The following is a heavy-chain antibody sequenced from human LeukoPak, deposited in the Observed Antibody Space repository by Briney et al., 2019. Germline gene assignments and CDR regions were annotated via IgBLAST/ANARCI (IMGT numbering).Heavy chain of an antibody. Sequence: GGSLRLSCAASGFTFSSYSMNWVRQAPGKGLEWVSSISSSSSYIYYADSVKGRFTISRDNAKNSLYLQMNSLRAEDTAVYYCARLKGSEGGSCYNPYYYYYYMDVWGKGTTVTVSS. CDR1: GFTFSSYS. CDR3: ARLKGSEGGSCYNPYYYYYYMDV. V-gene: IGHV3-21*01. CDR2: ISSSSSYI. D-gene: IGHD2-15*01. J-gene: IGHJ6*03.